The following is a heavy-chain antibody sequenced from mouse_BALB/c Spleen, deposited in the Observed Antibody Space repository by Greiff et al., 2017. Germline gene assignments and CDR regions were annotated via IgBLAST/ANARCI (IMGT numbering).Heavy chain of an antibody. J-gene: IGHJ4*01. Sequence: VQLQQSGAELVKPGASVKLSCKASGYTFTSYYMYWVKQRPGQGLEWIGEINPSNGGTNFNEKFKSKATLTVDKSSSTAYMQLSSLTSEDSAVYYCTVTGTYAMDYWGQGTSVTVSS. CDR1: GYTFTSYY. D-gene: IGHD2-13*01. CDR2: INPSNGGT. V-gene: IGHV1S81*02. CDR3: TVTGTYAMDY.